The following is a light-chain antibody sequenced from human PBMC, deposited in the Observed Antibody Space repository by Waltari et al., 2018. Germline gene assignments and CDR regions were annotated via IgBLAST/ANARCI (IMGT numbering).Light chain of an antibody. CDR2: AAS. Sequence: ASQMTQSPSSLSASVGDRVTITCRASQGIRNDLGWYQQKPGEAPKLLVCAASSLQSGVPSRFSGSGSGTDFTLTISSLQPEDFATYYCLQDYNYPWTFGQGTKVEIK. J-gene: IGKJ1*01. CDR1: QGIRND. CDR3: LQDYNYPWT. V-gene: IGKV1-6*01.